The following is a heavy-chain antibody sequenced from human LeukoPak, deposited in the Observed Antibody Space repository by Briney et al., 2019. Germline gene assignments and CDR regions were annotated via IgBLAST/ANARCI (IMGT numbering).Heavy chain of an antibody. CDR3: ARRKYQTAADY. CDR1: GASISSGGYY. D-gene: IGHD2-2*01. J-gene: IGHJ4*02. Sequence: KASQTLSLTCTVSGASISSGGYYWSWIRQHPGKGLEWIGYIFYSGSTYYNPSLKSRVTISVDTSKNQFSLKLSSVTAADTAVYYCARRKYQTAADYWGQGTLVTVSS. CDR2: IFYSGST. V-gene: IGHV4-31*03.